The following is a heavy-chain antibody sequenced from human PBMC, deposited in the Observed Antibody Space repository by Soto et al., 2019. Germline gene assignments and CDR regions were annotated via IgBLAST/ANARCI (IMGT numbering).Heavy chain of an antibody. Sequence: PSETLSLTCTVSGGSISSYYWSWIRQPAGKGLEWIGRIYTSGSTNYNPSLKSRVTMSVDTSKNQFSLKLSPVTAADTAVYYCARGGGPYSSSQGLDFWGQGTPVTVSS. J-gene: IGHJ4*02. V-gene: IGHV4-4*07. CDR2: IYTSGST. D-gene: IGHD6-6*01. CDR1: GGSISSYY. CDR3: ARGGGPYSSSQGLDF.